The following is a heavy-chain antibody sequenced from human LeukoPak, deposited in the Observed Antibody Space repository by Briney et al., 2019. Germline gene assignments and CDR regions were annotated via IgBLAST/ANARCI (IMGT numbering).Heavy chain of an antibody. CDR3: TTEQWLVRYYHYGMDA. V-gene: IGHV3-15*01. CDR1: GFTFINAW. J-gene: IGHJ6*02. Sequence: GGSLRLSCVASGFTFINAWMSWVRPAPGKGLEWVGRIKSKTDGGTTDNAAPVKGRFTISRDDSKNTLYLQMNSLKTEDTAVYYCTTEQWLVRYYHYGMDAWGQGTTVTVSS. D-gene: IGHD6-19*01. CDR2: IKSKTDGGTT.